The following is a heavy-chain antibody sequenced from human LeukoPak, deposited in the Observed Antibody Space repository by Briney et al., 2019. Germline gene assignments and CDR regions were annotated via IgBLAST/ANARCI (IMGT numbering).Heavy chain of an antibody. CDR3: ARCVTMIEYDAFDI. J-gene: IGHJ3*02. Sequence: PGGSLRLSCAASGFTFSSYSMHWVRQAPGKGLEWVSYISSSSSTIYYADSVKGRFTISRDNAKNSLYLQMNSLRDEDTAVYYCARCVTMIEYDAFDIWGQGTMVAVSS. V-gene: IGHV3-48*02. D-gene: IGHD3-22*01. CDR1: GFTFSSYS. CDR2: ISSSSSTI.